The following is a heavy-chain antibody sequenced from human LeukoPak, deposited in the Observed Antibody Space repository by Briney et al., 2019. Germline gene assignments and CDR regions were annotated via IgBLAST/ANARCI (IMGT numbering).Heavy chain of an antibody. D-gene: IGHD6-6*01. CDR1: GGSISSYF. CDR3: ARDVGSSGGYYGMDL. CDR2: IYPSWNT. J-gene: IGHJ6*02. V-gene: IGHV4-4*07. Sequence: KPSETLSLTCSVSGGSISSYFWSWIRQPAPQGLEWIGRIYPSWNTNYNPSLKSRVTMSVDTSKNQFSLELTSVAAADTAIYYCARDVGSSGGYYGMDLWGQGTTVTVSS.